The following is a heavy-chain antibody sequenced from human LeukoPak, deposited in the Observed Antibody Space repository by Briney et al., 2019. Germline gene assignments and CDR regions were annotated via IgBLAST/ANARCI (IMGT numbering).Heavy chain of an antibody. D-gene: IGHD2-15*01. V-gene: IGHV3-30*04. J-gene: IGHJ6*02. CDR3: ARGDARGGSLSYYYYYYGMDV. CDR2: ISYDGSNK. CDR1: GFTFSSYA. Sequence: PGRSLRLSCAASGFTFSSYAMHWVRQAPGKGLEWVAVISYDGSNKYYADSVKGRFTISRDNSKNTLYPQMNSLRAEDTAVYYCARGDARGGSLSYYYYYYGMDVWGQGTTVTVSS.